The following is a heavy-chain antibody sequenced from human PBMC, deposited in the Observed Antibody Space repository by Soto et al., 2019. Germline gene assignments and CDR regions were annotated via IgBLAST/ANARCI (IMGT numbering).Heavy chain of an antibody. D-gene: IGHD2-21*02. J-gene: IGHJ4*02. CDR2: VFSSVSA. CDR3: ARDGLTTGDT. Sequence: QLQLQESGPGQVRPSETLSLTCIVSGVSVRSYTWSWVRQPANKGLEWIGRVFSSVSATDNPSLKIRVSISIDTPENRISLKLDSVTGADAGVYFCARDGLTTGDTWGPGTLVTVSS. CDR1: GVSVRSYT. V-gene: IGHV4-4*07.